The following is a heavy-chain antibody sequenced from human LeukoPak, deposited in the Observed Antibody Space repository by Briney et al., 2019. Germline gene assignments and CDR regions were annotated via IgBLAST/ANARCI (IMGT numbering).Heavy chain of an antibody. CDR1: GYTLTELS. CDR3: ATVLLWFGEPLMFDP. Sequence: ASVKVSCKVSGYTLTELSMHGVRQAPGKGLEGMGGFDPEDGETIYAQKFQGRVTMAEDTSTDTAYMQLSSLRSEDTAVYYCATVLLWFGEPLMFDPWGQGTLVTVSS. D-gene: IGHD3-10*01. J-gene: IGHJ5*02. CDR2: FDPEDGET. V-gene: IGHV1-24*01.